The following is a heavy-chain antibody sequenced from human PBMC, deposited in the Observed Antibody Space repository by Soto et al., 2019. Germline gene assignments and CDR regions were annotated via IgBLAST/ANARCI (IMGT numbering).Heavy chain of an antibody. D-gene: IGHD2-2*01. CDR3: ARLHAPGYCSSTSCYSGNYYYYYYMDV. Sequence: PGESLKISCKGSGYSFTSYWIGWVRQMPGKGLEWMGIIYPGDSDTRYSPSFQGQVTISADKSISTAYLQWSSLKASDTAMYYCARLHAPGYCSSTSCYSGNYYYYYYMDVWGKGTTVTVSS. CDR2: IYPGDSDT. CDR1: GYSFTSYW. J-gene: IGHJ6*03. V-gene: IGHV5-51*01.